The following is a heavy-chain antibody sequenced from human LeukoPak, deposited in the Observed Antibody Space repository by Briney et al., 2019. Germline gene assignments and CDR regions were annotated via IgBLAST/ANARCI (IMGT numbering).Heavy chain of an antibody. D-gene: IGHD6-19*01. Sequence: GGSLRLSCAASGFTFSDYYMSWIRQAPGRGLEWVSYISSSGSFIYYADSVKGRFTISRDNAKNSLYLQMNSLRAEDTAVYYCARVSVAVAGGDYFDYWGQGTLVTVSS. CDR3: ARVSVAVAGGDYFDY. CDR2: ISSSGSFI. V-gene: IGHV3-11*01. J-gene: IGHJ4*02. CDR1: GFTFSDYY.